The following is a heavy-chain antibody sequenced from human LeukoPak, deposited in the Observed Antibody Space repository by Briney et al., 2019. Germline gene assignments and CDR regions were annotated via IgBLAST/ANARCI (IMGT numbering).Heavy chain of an antibody. Sequence: PSETLSLTCAVYGGSFSGYYWSWIRQPPGKGLEWIGEINHSGSTNYNPSLKSRVTISVDTSKNQFSLKLSSVTAADTAVYYCAGGFDSSGWYFDYWGQGTLVTVSS. D-gene: IGHD6-19*01. V-gene: IGHV4-34*01. J-gene: IGHJ4*02. CDR3: AGGFDSSGWYFDY. CDR2: INHSGST. CDR1: GGSFSGYY.